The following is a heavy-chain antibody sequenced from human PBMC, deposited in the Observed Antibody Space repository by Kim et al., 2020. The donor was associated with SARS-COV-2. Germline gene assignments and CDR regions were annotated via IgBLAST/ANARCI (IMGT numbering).Heavy chain of an antibody. CDR3: AKGVGRWHAFDF. V-gene: IGHV3-23*01. CDR1: GFTFSTYA. J-gene: IGHJ4*02. D-gene: IGHD2-15*01. CDR2: MSGGASKT. Sequence: GGSLRLSCVASGFTFSTYAMSWVRQAPGRGLEWVSAMSGGASKTYDADSVRGRFTISRDNSKNTLYLQMSSLRDEDTAVYYCAKGVGRWHAFDFWGQGTL.